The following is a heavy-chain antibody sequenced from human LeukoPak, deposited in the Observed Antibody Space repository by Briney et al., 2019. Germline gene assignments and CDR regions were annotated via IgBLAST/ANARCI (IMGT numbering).Heavy chain of an antibody. J-gene: IGHJ5*02. CDR3: ARHKGSSSAKVGFDP. V-gene: IGHV5-51*01. CDR2: IYPGDSDT. CDR1: GYSFTSYW. Sequence: GESLKISCKGSGYSFTSYWIGWVRQMPGKGLEWMGIIYPGDSDTRYSPSFQGQVTISADKPISTAYLQWSSLKASDTAMYYCARHKGSSSAKVGFDPWGQGTLVTVSS. D-gene: IGHD6-13*01.